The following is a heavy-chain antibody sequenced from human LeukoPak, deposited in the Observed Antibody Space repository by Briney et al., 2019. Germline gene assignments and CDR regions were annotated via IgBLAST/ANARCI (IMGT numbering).Heavy chain of an antibody. CDR3: ARSRSGTYYNADV. V-gene: IGHV3-20*04. CDR1: GFTFDDYG. J-gene: IGHJ6*04. CDR2: INWNGGST. D-gene: IGHD3-10*01. Sequence: GGSLRLSCAASGFTFDDYGTSWVRQAPGKGLEWVSGINWNGGSTGYADSVKGRFTISRDNAKNSLYLQMSSLRAEDTAVYYCARSRSGTYYNADVWGKGTTVTISS.